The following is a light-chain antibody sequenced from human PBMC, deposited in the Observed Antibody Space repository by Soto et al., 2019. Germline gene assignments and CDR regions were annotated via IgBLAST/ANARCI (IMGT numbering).Light chain of an antibody. CDR3: LQDYNYPWT. J-gene: IGKJ1*01. CDR2: AAS. CDR1: QGIRND. V-gene: IGKV1-6*01. Sequence: AIQMTQSPSSLSASVGDRVTITCRASQGIRNDLGWYQQKPGKAPKLLIYAASSLQSGVPSRFSDSGSGTDFTLTISSLQPEDFAAYYCLQDYNYPWTFGQGTKVEIK.